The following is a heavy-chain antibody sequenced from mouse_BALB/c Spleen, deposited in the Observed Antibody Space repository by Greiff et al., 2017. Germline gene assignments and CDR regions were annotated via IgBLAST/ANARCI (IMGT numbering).Heavy chain of an antibody. V-gene: IGHV1S56*01. J-gene: IGHJ4*01. D-gene: IGHD1-1*01. CDR2: IYPGDGST. CDR1: GYTFTSYY. Sequence: QVQLKESGPELVKPGASVKMSCKASGYTFTSYYIHWVKQRPGQGLEWIGWIYPGDGSTKYNEKFKGKTTLTADKSSSTAYMLLSSLTSEDSAIYFCARRTTVVATNAMDYWGQGTSVTVSS. CDR3: ARRTTVVATNAMDY.